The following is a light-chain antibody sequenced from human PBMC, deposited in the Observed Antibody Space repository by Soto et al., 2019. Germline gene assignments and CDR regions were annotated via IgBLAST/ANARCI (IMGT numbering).Light chain of an antibody. Sequence: QSALTQPASVSGSPGQSITISCTGTSSDVGGYRFVSWYQHHPGEAPKLIIYEVSNRPSGVSSRLSGSKSGNTASLTISGLQAEDESLYYCSSKSSGSTPMLFGGGTKLTVL. V-gene: IGLV2-14*01. CDR3: SSKSSGSTPML. J-gene: IGLJ3*02. CDR2: EVS. CDR1: SSDVGGYRF.